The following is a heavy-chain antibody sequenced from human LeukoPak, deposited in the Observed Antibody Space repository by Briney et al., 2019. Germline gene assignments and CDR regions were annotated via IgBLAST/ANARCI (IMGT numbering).Heavy chain of an antibody. Sequence: ASVKVSCKASGYTFTSYGISWVRQAPGQGLEWMGWISAYNGNTNYAQKLQGRVTMTTDTSTSTAYMELRSLRSDDTAVYYCARVWYYGSGSYYRGALDIWGQGTMVTVSS. CDR1: GYTFTSYG. D-gene: IGHD3-10*01. V-gene: IGHV1-18*01. J-gene: IGHJ3*02. CDR2: ISAYNGNT. CDR3: ARVWYYGSGSYYRGALDI.